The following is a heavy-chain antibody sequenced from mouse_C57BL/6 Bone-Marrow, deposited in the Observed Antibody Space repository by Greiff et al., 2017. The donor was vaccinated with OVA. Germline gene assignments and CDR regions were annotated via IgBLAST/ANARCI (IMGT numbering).Heavy chain of an antibody. CDR2: INPSTFCT. CDR1: GYTFTSYW. D-gene: IGHD2-3*01. V-gene: IGHV1-53*01. Sequence: QVQLQQPGTELVKPGASVKLSCKASGYTFTSYWMHWVKQRPGQGLEWIVKINPSTFCTNYNEKFKSKATLTVDKSSSTAYMQLSSLTSEDSAVYYCAREDGYQYYFDYWGQGTTLTVSS. J-gene: IGHJ2*01. CDR3: AREDGYQYYFDY.